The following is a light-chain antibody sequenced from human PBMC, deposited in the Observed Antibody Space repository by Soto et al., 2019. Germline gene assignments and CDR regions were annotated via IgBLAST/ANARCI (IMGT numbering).Light chain of an antibody. CDR2: EGS. CDR3: CSYAGSSTSVV. CDR1: SSDVGSYNL. V-gene: IGLV2-23*01. Sequence: QSVLTQPASVSGSPGQSITISCTGTSSDVGSYNLVSWYQQHQGKAPKLMIYEGSKRPSGVSNRFSGSKSGNTASLTISGLQAEDEAEYYCCSYAGSSTSVVFGGGTKLTVL. J-gene: IGLJ2*01.